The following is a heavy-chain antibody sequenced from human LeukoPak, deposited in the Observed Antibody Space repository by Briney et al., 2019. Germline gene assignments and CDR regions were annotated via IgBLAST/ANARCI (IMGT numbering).Heavy chain of an antibody. CDR3: ASYSTGVLFYYYMDV. Sequence: PGGSLRLSCAASGFTFSSYAMSWVRQAPGKGLEWVSAISGSGGSTYYADSVKGRFTISRDNSKNTLYLQMNSLRAEDTAVYYCASYSTGVLFYYYMDVWGKGTTVTISS. D-gene: IGHD1-1*01. CDR1: GFTFSSYA. V-gene: IGHV3-23*01. J-gene: IGHJ6*03. CDR2: ISGSGGST.